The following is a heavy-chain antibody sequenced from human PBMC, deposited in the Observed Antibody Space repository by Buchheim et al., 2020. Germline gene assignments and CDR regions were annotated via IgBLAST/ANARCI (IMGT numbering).Heavy chain of an antibody. J-gene: IGHJ4*02. CDR1: GFTFSSYE. V-gene: IGHV3-48*03. CDR2: ISSSGSTI. CDR3: TGVRGYYNERSGYSKPEPPEN. Sequence: EVQLVESGGGLVQPGGSLRLSCAASGFTFSSYEMNWVRQAPGKGLEWVSYISSSGSTIYYADSVKGRFTISRDNAKNSLYLQMNSLRAEDTAVYYCTGVRGYYNERSGYSKPEPPENWGQGT. D-gene: IGHD3-22*01.